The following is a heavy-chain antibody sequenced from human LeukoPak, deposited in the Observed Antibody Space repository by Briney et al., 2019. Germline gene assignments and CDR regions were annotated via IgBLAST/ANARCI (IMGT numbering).Heavy chain of an antibody. CDR3: ARGGLYKFDY. CDR2: VIGSGGNT. D-gene: IGHD1-14*01. Sequence: PGGSLRLSCAASGFTFSGYAMSWVRQAPGKGLEWVSTVIGSGGNTYYADSVRGRFTISRDNSKNTLYLQTNSLGADDTAVYYCARGGLYKFDYWGQGTLVTVSS. V-gene: IGHV3-23*01. CDR1: GFTFSGYA. J-gene: IGHJ4*02.